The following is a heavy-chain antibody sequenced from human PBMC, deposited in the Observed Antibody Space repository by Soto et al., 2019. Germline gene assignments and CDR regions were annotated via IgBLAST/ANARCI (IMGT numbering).Heavy chain of an antibody. CDR1: GFTFTSSA. CDR2: IVVGSGNT. Sequence: GASVKVSCKASGFTFTSSAVPWVRQARGQRLEWIGWIVVGSGNTNYAQKLQERVTITRDMSASTAYMELSSLRSEDTAVYYCAAARPSPYGSGRYYYYYGMDVWGQGATVTVSS. D-gene: IGHD3-10*01. J-gene: IGHJ6*02. V-gene: IGHV1-58*01. CDR3: AAARPSPYGSGRYYYYYGMDV.